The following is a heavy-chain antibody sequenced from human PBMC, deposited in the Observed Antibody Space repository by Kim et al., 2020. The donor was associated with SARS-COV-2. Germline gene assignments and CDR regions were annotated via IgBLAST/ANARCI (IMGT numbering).Heavy chain of an antibody. V-gene: IGHV6-1*01. CDR2: TYYRSKWFN. J-gene: IGHJ6*02. Sequence: SQTLSLTCAISGDSVSSNNAAWNWIRQSPSRGLELLGRTYYRSKWFNDYALSVKSRITINPDTSKNHFSLQLSSVTPEDTAAYYCANGGSGLGGMNVWGQGTTVTVSS. CDR3: ANGGSGLGGMNV. D-gene: IGHD3-16*01. CDR1: GDSVSSNNAA.